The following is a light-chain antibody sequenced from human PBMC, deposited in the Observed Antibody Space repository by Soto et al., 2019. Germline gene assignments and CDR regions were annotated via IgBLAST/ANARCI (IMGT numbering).Light chain of an antibody. CDR1: SSDVGGNKF. V-gene: IGLV2-14*01. J-gene: IGLJ1*01. Sequence: QSVLTQPASVSGSPGQSITISCTGTSSDVGGNKFVSWYQHRPGKAPKLMIYEVSNRPSGVSSRFSGSKSGNTASLTISGLQTADEADYYCSSYSTSSPYVFGTGTKV. CDR2: EVS. CDR3: SSYSTSSPYV.